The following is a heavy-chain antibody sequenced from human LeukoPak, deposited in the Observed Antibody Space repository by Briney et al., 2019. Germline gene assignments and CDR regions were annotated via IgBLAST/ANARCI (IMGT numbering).Heavy chain of an antibody. CDR2: VASSGTS. CDR1: GDSLNTYY. Sequence: ETLSLTCTVSGDSLNTYYWTWIRQTPGKELEWIGFVASSGTSNYNPSLKSRVSISIDTSKNQISLALTSVTPADTAVYYCARVVRGVVTSNWFDPWGQGTLVSVSS. CDR3: ARVVRGVVTSNWFDP. J-gene: IGHJ5*02. V-gene: IGHV4-59*01. D-gene: IGHD2-21*02.